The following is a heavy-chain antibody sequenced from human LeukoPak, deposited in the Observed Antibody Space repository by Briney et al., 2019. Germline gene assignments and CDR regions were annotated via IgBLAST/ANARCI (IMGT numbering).Heavy chain of an antibody. D-gene: IGHD4-17*01. Sequence: GGSLRLSCAASAFTFSRYGVHWVRQAPGKGLEWVAFIRYDGSNKYYADSVKGRFTISRDNSKNMLYLQMNSLRAEDTAVYYCAKEIWPTVTTPGWTYFDYWGQGALVTVSS. CDR2: IRYDGSNK. CDR1: AFTFSRYG. V-gene: IGHV3-30*02. J-gene: IGHJ4*02. CDR3: AKEIWPTVTTPGWTYFDY.